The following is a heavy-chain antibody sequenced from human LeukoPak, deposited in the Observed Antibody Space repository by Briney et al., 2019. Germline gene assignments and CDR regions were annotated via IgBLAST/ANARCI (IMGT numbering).Heavy chain of an antibody. V-gene: IGHV3-7*01. CDR1: GFRFSSQR. J-gene: IGHJ4*02. D-gene: IGHD1-7*01. Sequence: PGGSLRLSSAVSGFRFSSQRMTWVRQAPGTGLEWVATINSDGSAKSHVDSVKGRFTISRDNAKNLVYLQMSILRAEDTAVYYCADLGTSDCGQGTLVTVSS. CDR2: INSDGSAK. CDR3: ADLGTSD.